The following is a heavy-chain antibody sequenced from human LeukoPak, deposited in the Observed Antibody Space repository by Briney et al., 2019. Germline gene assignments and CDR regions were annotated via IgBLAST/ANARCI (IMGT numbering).Heavy chain of an antibody. V-gene: IGHV4-61*02. CDR1: GGSISSGSYY. J-gene: IGHJ6*03. Sequence: SETLSLTCTVSGGSISSGSYYWSWIRQPAGKGLEWIGRIYTSGSTNYNPSLKSRVTISVDTSKNQFSLKLSSVTAADTAVYYCARAEYYDFWSGYPHYYYYYYMDVWGKGTTVTVSS. CDR2: IYTSGST. D-gene: IGHD3-3*01. CDR3: ARAEYYDFWSGYPHYYYYYYMDV.